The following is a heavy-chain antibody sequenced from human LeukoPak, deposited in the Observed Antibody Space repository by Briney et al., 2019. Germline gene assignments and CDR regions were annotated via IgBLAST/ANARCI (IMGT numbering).Heavy chain of an antibody. V-gene: IGHV5-51*01. CDR2: IYPRDSDT. D-gene: IGHD3-10*01. CDR1: GYTFTHQW. CDR3: ARHSDVIGAI. Sequence: GESLKISCKTSGYTFTHQWIGWVRQKSGSGLEWMGIIYPRDSDTRYSPSFQGHVSISADTSINTAYLEWSRLEASDTAIYYCARHSDVIGAIWGQGTLVTVSS. J-gene: IGHJ4*02.